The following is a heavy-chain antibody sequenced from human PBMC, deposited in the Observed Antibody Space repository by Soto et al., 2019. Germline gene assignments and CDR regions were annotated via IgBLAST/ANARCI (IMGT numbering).Heavy chain of an antibody. Sequence: QVQLQESGPGLVKPSQTLSLTCTVSGGSISSGDYYWSWIRQPPGKGLEWIGYIYYSGSTYYNPSLKSRVTISADTSKNQFSLKLSSVTAADTAVYYCARGGGYSYGHNWFDPWGQGTLVTVSS. CDR1: GGSISSGDYY. CDR2: IYYSGST. D-gene: IGHD5-18*01. CDR3: ARGGGYSYGHNWFDP. V-gene: IGHV4-30-4*01. J-gene: IGHJ5*02.